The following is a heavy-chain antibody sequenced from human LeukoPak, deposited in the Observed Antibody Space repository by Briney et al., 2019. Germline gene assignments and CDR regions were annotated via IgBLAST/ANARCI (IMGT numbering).Heavy chain of an antibody. V-gene: IGHV1-2*02. Sequence: ASVKVSCKASGYTFTGYYMHWVRQAPGQGLEWMGWINPNSGGTNYAQKFQGRVTMTRDTSISTAYMELSRLRSEDTAVYYCARRVGSGWPVQHWGQGTLVTVSS. CDR1: GYTFTGYY. J-gene: IGHJ1*01. CDR2: INPNSGGT. D-gene: IGHD6-19*01. CDR3: ARRVGSGWPVQH.